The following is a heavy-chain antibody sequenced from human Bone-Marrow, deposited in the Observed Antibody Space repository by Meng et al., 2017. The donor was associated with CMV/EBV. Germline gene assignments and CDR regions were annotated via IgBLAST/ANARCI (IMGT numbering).Heavy chain of an antibody. J-gene: IGHJ6*02. CDR1: GFTFSSYD. CDR3: AKDLQGYCSSTSCLIPYYYYYGMDV. V-gene: IGHV3-13*03. CDR2: IGTAGDT. D-gene: IGHD2-2*01. Sequence: GGSLRLSCAACGFTFSSYDMHWVRQATGKGLEWVSAIGTAGDTYYPGSVKGQFTISRENAKNSLYLQMNSLRAEDTAVYYCAKDLQGYCSSTSCLIPYYYYYGMDVWGQGTTVTVSS.